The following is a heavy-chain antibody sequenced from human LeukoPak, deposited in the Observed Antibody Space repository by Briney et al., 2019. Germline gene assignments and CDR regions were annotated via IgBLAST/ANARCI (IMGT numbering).Heavy chain of an antibody. J-gene: IGHJ4*02. CDR1: GFTLKNAW. V-gene: IGHV3-15*01. CDR3: TTGTEQQWLSLDY. D-gene: IGHD6-19*01. CDR2: IRSKTDGGTT. Sequence: GGSLRLSCVASGFTLKNAWMSWVRQAPGKGLGWVGRIRSKTDGGTTDYAAPVKGRFTISRDDSKNTLYLQMNSLKTEDTAVYYCTTGTEQQWLSLDYWGQGTLVTVSS.